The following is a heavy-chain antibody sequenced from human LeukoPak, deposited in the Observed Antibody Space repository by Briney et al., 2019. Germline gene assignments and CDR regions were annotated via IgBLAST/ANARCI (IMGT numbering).Heavy chain of an antibody. Sequence: GGTLRLSCGASGFTFSNYGMLWVRQAPGKGLEWVSAISGSGGSTYYADSVKGRFTISRDNSKNTLYLQMNSLRAEDTAVYYCAKDPAVAGTFAFDIWGQGTMVTVSS. CDR3: AKDPAVAGTFAFDI. J-gene: IGHJ3*02. V-gene: IGHV3-23*01. CDR2: ISGSGGST. CDR1: GFTFSNYG. D-gene: IGHD6-19*01.